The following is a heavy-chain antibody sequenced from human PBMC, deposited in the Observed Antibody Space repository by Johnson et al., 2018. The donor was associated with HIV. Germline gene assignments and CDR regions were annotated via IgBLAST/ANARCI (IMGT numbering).Heavy chain of an antibody. Sequence: QVQLVESGGGVVQPGRSLRLSCAATGFTFNSYAMHWVRQAPGKGLEWVAVISYDGINKYYADSVKGRFTISRDNSKKTLYLQMNSLRPEDTAVYYCARSGCGGDCSTDAFDIWGQGTMVTVSS. V-gene: IGHV3-30-3*01. J-gene: IGHJ3*02. D-gene: IGHD2-21*02. CDR2: ISYDGINK. CDR1: GFTFNSYA. CDR3: ARSGCGGDCSTDAFDI.